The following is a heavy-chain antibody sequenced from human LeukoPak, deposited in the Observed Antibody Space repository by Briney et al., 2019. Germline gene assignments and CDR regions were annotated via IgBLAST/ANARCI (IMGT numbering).Heavy chain of an antibody. CDR2: VSYSGTT. V-gene: IGHV4-39*01. D-gene: IGHD2-2*01. CDR1: GGSISSSSFF. CDR3: AKLTCSSTFCPLDY. J-gene: IGHJ4*02. Sequence: SETLSLTCTVSGGSISSSSFFWAWIRQPPGKGLEWIGTVSYSGTTYYSPSLKSRVTISVDTSKNQFSLRLTSVTAADTALYYCAKLTCSSTFCPLDYWGQGTLVTVS.